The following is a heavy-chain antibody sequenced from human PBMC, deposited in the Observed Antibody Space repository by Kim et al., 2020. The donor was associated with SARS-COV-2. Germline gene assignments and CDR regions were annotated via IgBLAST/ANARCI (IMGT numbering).Heavy chain of an antibody. D-gene: IGHD4-17*01. V-gene: IGHV3-30*01. Sequence: YYADSVKGRFTISRDNSKNTLYLQMDSLRAEDTAVYYCARGNYGDYPMSYWGQGTLVTVSS. J-gene: IGHJ4*02. CDR3: ARGNYGDYPMSY.